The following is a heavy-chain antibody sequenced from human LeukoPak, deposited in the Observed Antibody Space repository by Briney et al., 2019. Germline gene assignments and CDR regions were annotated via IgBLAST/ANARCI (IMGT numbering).Heavy chain of an antibody. Sequence: GESPKISCKGSGYSFTSYWIGWVRQMPGKGLEWMGIIYPGDSDTRYSPSFQGQVTISADKSISTAYLQWSGLKASDTAMYYCARRGLTIFGVVSWFDPWGQGTLVTVSS. CDR3: ARRGLTIFGVVSWFDP. J-gene: IGHJ5*02. V-gene: IGHV5-51*01. CDR1: GYSFTSYW. D-gene: IGHD3-3*01. CDR2: IYPGDSDT.